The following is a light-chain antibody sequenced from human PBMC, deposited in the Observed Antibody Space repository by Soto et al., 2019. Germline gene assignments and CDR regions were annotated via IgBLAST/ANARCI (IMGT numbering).Light chain of an antibody. CDR1: SNDIGAYNH. Sequence: QSVLTQPASVSGSPGLSITISCTGTSNDIGAYNHVSWYQHHPGTAPKLLIYDVIDRPSGVSNRFSGSKSGSTASLTISGLQAEDESDYYCSSYTTSSTVVFGGGTKLTVL. CDR3: SSYTTSSTVV. CDR2: DVI. J-gene: IGLJ2*01. V-gene: IGLV2-14*01.